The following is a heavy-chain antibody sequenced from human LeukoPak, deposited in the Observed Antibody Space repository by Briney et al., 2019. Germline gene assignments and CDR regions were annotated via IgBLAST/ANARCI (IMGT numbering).Heavy chain of an antibody. J-gene: IGHJ3*01. V-gene: IGHV3-23*01. CDR3: EKDLIL. CDR2: ISHNGGNT. Sequence: GGSLRLSCSASGFTFSGYALSWVRQAPGKGLEWVSSISHNGGNTLYADSMKGRFTISRDNSKNTLYLQMFSLRPKDTDVYFWEKDLILWGQETVVTVSS. CDR1: GFTFSGYA.